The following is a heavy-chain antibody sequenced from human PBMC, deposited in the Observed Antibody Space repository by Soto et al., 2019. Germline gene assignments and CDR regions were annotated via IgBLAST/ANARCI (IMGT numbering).Heavy chain of an antibody. CDR1: GFTFSSYA. V-gene: IGHV3-30-3*01. CDR2: ISYDGSNK. CDR3: ARDSGSYYADPYYYYGMDV. D-gene: IGHD1-26*01. Sequence: QVQLVESGGGVVQPGRSLRLSCAASGFTFSSYAMHWVRQAPGKGLEWVAVISYDGSNKYYADSVKGRFTISRDNSKNTLYLQMNSLRAEDTAVYYCARDSGSYYADPYYYYGMDVWGQGTTVTVSS. J-gene: IGHJ6*02.